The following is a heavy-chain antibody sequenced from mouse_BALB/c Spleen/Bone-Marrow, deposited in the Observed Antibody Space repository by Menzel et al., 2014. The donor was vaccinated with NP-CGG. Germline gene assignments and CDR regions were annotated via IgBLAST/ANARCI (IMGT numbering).Heavy chain of an antibody. CDR1: GYTFTDYT. J-gene: IGHJ2*01. V-gene: IGHV1-18*01. Sequence: EVQLVESGPELVKPGASVKISCKTSGYTFTDYTMHWVKQSHGKSLEWIGHINPNIGGTNYNQKFKGKATLTLDKSSRTAYMELRSLTSEDPAVYYCTRSRYGDYWGQGTTLTVSS. D-gene: IGHD2-14*01. CDR3: TRSRYGDY. CDR2: INPNIGGT.